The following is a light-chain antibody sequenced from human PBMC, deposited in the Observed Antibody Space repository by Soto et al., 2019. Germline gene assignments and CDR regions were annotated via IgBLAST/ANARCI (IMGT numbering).Light chain of an antibody. CDR1: TSDVGGHNF. CDR2: AVD. V-gene: IGLV2-14*01. CDR3: SSYTRSSIWV. J-gene: IGLJ3*02. Sequence: QSALTQPASVSGSPGESITISCGGTTSDVGGHNFVSWFQQHPGKAPKMMIYAVDQRPSGVSIRFSGSKSGNTASLTISGLQTEDEADYYCSSYTRSSIWVFGGGTKLTVL.